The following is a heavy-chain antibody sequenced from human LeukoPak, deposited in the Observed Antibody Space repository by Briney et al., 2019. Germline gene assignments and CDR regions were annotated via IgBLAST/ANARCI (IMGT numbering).Heavy chain of an antibody. CDR1: GGSISSYY. D-gene: IGHD6-19*01. CDR3: ARHDGRGWYSLDY. CDR2: IYYSGST. Sequence: SETLSLTCTVSGGSISSYYWSWIRQPPGKGLEWIGYIYYSGSTTYNPSLKSRVTISVDTSKNQFSLKLSSVTAADTAVYYCARHDGRGWYSLDYWGQGTLVTVSS. V-gene: IGHV4-59*08. J-gene: IGHJ4*02.